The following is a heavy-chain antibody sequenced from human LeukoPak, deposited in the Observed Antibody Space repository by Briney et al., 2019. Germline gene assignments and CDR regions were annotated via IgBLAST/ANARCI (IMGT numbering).Heavy chain of an antibody. J-gene: IGHJ5*02. CDR2: IYYSGST. D-gene: IGHD3-9*01. Sequence: SETLSLTCTVSGGSISSYYWSWIRQPPGKGLEWIGYIYYSGSTYYNPSLKSRVTISVDRSKNQFSLKLSSVTAADTAVYYCARDILPFDPWGQGTLVTVSS. CDR1: GGSISSYY. V-gene: IGHV4-59*12. CDR3: ARDILPFDP.